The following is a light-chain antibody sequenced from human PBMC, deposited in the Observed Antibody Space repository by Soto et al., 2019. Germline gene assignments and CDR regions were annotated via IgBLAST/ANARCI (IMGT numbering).Light chain of an antibody. J-gene: IGKJ1*01. V-gene: IGKV3-20*01. CDR2: AAS. CDR1: QSISSSY. CDR3: QQYGRSSWT. Sequence: EIVLTQSPATLSLSPGERATLYCSASQSISSSYLAWYQQKRGQAPRLLMYAASKRATGIPDRFSGSGSGTDFTLTISRLDPEDFAVYYCQQYGRSSWTFGQGTKVDIK.